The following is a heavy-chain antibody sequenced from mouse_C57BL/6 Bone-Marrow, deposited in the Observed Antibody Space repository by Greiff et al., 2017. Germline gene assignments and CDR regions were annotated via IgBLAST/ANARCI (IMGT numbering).Heavy chain of an antibody. J-gene: IGHJ2*01. CDR2: ISSGGSYT. D-gene: IGHD1-1*01. CDR1: GFTFSSYG. Sequence: EVKLVESGGDLVKPGGSLKLSCAASGFTFSSYGMSWVRQTPDKRLEWVGTISSGGSYTYYPDSVKGRFTITKDTAKNTLYLQMSSLTSEDTARYYCARHAYGSSYGYYFDYWGQGTTLTVSS. V-gene: IGHV5-6*01. CDR3: ARHAYGSSYGYYFDY.